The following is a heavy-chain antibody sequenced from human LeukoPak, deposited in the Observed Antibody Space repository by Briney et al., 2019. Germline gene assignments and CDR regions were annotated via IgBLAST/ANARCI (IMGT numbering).Heavy chain of an antibody. CDR3: ARRGRSYSGSYRLGDIFDY. V-gene: IGHV4-59*08. CDR1: GDSITSHY. Sequence: SETLSLTCTVSGDSITSHYWTWIRQSPGKGLEWIGYIFFSGSTGYNPSLKSRVTISRDTSKNQFSLKLSSVTAADTAVYYCARRGRSYSGSYRLGDIFDYWGQGTLVTVSS. D-gene: IGHD1-26*01. CDR2: IFFSGST. J-gene: IGHJ4*02.